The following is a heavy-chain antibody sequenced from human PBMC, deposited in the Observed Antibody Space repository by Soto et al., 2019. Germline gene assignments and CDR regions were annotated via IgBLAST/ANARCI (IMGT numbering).Heavy chain of an antibody. D-gene: IGHD3-10*01. CDR2: MNPNSGNT. CDR3: ARWGSLRYYGPGPMADYYYGMDV. Sequence: ASVKVSCKASGYTFTSYDINWVRQATGQGLEWMGWMNPNSGNTGYAQKFQGRVTMTRNTSISTAYMELSSLRSEDTAVYYCARWGSLRYYGPGPMADYYYGMDVWGQGTTVTVSS. V-gene: IGHV1-8*01. J-gene: IGHJ6*01. CDR1: GYTFTSYD.